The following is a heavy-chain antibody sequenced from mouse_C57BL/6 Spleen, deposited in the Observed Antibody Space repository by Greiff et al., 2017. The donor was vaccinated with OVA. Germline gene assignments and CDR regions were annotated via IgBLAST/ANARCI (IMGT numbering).Heavy chain of an antibody. Sequence: EVQGVESGGGLVQPGGSMKLSCVASGFTFSNYWMNWVRQSPEKGLEWVAQIRLKSDNYATHYAESVKGRFTISRDDSKSSVYLQMNNLRAEDTGIYYCTALYGSSHWGQGTTLTVSS. CDR3: TALYGSSH. D-gene: IGHD1-1*01. J-gene: IGHJ2*01. CDR1: GFTFSNYW. V-gene: IGHV6-3*01. CDR2: IRLKSDNYAT.